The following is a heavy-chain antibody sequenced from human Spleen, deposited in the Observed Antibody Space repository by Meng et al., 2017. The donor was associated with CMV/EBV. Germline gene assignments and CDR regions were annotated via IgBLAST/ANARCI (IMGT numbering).Heavy chain of an antibody. J-gene: IGHJ4*02. CDR2: ISNGGGST. D-gene: IGHD3-10*01. CDR1: RFTFSSYA. CDR3: AKDHGFYGSGSYFDY. Sequence: GGSPRLSCAASRFTFSSYAMSWVRQAPGKGLEWVSGISNGGGSTYYADSVKGRLTISRDNSKNTLYLQMNSVRPEDTAVYYCAKDHGFYGSGSYFDYWGQGTLVTVSS. V-gene: IGHV3-23*01.